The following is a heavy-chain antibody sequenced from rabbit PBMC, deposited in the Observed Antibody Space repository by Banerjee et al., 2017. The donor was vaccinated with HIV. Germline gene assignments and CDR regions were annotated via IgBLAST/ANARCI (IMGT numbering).Heavy chain of an antibody. J-gene: IGHJ2*01. V-gene: IGHV1S40*01. CDR1: GGSFSSNYD. CDR2: MDTGNT. CDR3: ARDRDCALHM. Sequence: QSLEEAGGDQVKTGESLIPTCTASGGSFSSNYDMCWGGQAPGKGLELIVCMDTGNTGFHHWPKGLFHVSKTSSPTMTLQITSLTPSDTATYFCARDRDCALHMRGPDPLDTV. D-gene: IGHD2-1*01.